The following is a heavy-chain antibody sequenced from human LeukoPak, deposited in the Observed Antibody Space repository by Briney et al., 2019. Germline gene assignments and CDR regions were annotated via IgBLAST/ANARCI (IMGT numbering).Heavy chain of an antibody. CDR2: IYPGDSTT. CDR1: GFSFINYW. J-gene: IGHJ6*02. D-gene: IGHD2-2*01. V-gene: IGHV5-51*01. Sequence: GESLKISCKGSGFSFINYWIGWVRQMPGKGLEWMGIIYPGDSTTRYSPSFQGQVTISADKSISTAYLQWSSLKASDTAIYYCTRRGYCSSSRCTLYGMDVWGQGTTVTVSS. CDR3: TRRGYCSSSRCTLYGMDV.